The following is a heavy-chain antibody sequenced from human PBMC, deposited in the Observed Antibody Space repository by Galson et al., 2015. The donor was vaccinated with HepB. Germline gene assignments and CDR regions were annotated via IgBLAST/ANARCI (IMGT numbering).Heavy chain of an antibody. J-gene: IGHJ4*02. D-gene: IGHD3-10*01. Sequence: SLRLSCAASGFTFSSYALHWARQAPGKGLEYVSAISSNGGSTYYADSVKGRFTISRDNSKNTLYLQMSSLRAEDTAVYYCVKVGRSGSYYHPADYYFDYWGQGTLVTVSS. CDR1: GFTFSSYA. CDR2: ISSNGGST. CDR3: VKVGRSGSYYHPADYYFDY. V-gene: IGHV3-64D*06.